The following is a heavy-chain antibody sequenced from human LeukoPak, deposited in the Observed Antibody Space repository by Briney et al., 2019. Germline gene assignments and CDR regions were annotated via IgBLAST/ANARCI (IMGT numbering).Heavy chain of an antibody. CDR3: ASVPRDHWGYYYYMDV. CDR1: GGSISSSSYY. J-gene: IGHJ6*03. V-gene: IGHV4-39*01. CDR2: IYYSGST. D-gene: IGHD7-27*01. Sequence: SETLSLTCTVSGGSISSSSYYWGWIRQSPGKGLEWIGSIYYSGSTYYNPSLKSRVTISVDTSKNQFSLKLSSVTAADTAVYYCASVPRDHWGYYYYMDVWGKGTTVTISS.